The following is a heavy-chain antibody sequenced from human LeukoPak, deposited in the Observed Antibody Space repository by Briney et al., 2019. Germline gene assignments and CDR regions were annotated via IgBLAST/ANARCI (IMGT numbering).Heavy chain of an antibody. J-gene: IGHJ4*02. V-gene: IGHV3-48*04. CDR3: ARDADGNTDH. CDR2: ISWDSSTI. CDR1: GFTFGPYA. Sequence: GGSLRLSCAASGFTFGPYAMNWVRLAPGKGLQWVAYISWDSSTIHYSDSARGRFTISRDNAKNSLYLQMNSLRVEDTAVYYCARDADGNTDHWGQGTLVTVSS.